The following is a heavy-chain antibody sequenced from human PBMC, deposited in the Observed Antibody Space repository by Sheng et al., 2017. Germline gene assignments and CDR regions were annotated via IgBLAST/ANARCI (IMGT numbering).Heavy chain of an antibody. Sequence: QVQLVESGGGVVQPGRSLRLACAGSEFIFSNYAMHWVRQAPGKGLEWVAVISYDGSNQYYADSVKGRFTISRDNSKNTVYLQMNSLRVEDTAVYYCARDNYYGSGSHSSPDHWGQGALVTVSS. V-gene: IGHV3-30-3*01. CDR2: ISYDGSNQ. CDR3: ARDNYYGSGSHSSPDH. CDR1: EFIFSNYA. D-gene: IGHD3-10*01. J-gene: IGHJ4*02.